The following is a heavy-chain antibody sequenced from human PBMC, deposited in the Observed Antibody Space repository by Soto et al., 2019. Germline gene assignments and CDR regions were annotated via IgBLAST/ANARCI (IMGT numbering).Heavy chain of an antibody. CDR3: ARDKRDLRFLEWSYYYDP. V-gene: IGHV3-30-3*01. J-gene: IGHJ5*02. Sequence: PGGSLRLSCAASGFTFSSYAMHWVRQAPGKGLEWVAVISYDGSNKYYADSVKGRFTISRDNSKNTLYLQMNSLRAEDTAGYYCARDKRDLRFLEWSYYYDPWGQGTLVTVSS. CDR2: ISYDGSNK. CDR1: GFTFSSYA. D-gene: IGHD3-3*01.